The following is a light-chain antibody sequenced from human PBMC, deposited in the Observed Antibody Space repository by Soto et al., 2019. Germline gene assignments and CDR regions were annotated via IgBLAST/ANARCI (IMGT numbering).Light chain of an antibody. CDR2: AAS. CDR1: QIISNM. Sequence: DIQMTQSPSSLPASVGDRVTITCRASQIISNMLNWYQQQPGKAPELLIYAASSLQSGVPSRFSGSGSGTDFTLTISSLQPEDFATYYCQQSYSSPWTFGQGTKVDIK. CDR3: QQSYSSPWT. V-gene: IGKV1-39*01. J-gene: IGKJ1*01.